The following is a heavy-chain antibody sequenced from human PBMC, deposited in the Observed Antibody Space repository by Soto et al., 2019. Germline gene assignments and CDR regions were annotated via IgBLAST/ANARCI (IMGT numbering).Heavy chain of an antibody. CDR1: GFTFSIYN. J-gene: IGHJ4*02. D-gene: IGHD2-15*01. Sequence: GGSLRLSCAASGFTFSIYNMNWVRQAPGNGLEWVSSISSSSSYIFYADSVKGRFTISRDNAKNSLYLQMNSLRAEDTAVYYCARELCSGGSCYDYWGQGTLVTVSS. CDR3: ARELCSGGSCYDY. V-gene: IGHV3-21*01. CDR2: ISSSSSYI.